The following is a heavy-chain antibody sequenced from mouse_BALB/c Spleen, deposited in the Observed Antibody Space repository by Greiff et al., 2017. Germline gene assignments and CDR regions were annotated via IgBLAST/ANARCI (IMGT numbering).Heavy chain of an antibody. CDR2: ISSGGGST. V-gene: IGHV5-12-1*01. CDR3: ARHLLRLRKAWFAY. J-gene: IGHJ3*01. D-gene: IGHD1-2*01. CDR1: GFAFSSYD. Sequence: EVQLQESGGGLVKPGGSLKLSCAASGFAFSSYDMSWVRQTPEKRLEWVAYISSGGGSTYYPDTVKGRFTISRDNAKNTLYLQMSSLKSEDTAMYYCARHLLRLRKAWFAYWGQGTLVTVSA.